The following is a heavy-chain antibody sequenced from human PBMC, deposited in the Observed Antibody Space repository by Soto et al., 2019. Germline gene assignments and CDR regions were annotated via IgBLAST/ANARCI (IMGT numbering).Heavy chain of an antibody. D-gene: IGHD3-10*01. Sequence: QVQLVESGGGVVQSGRSLRLSCAASGFTFSSYGMHWVRQAPGKGLEWVAVIWYDGSNKYYADSVKGRFTISRDNSKNTLYLQMNSLRAEDTAVYYCARVGYYGSGSYIDYWGQGTLVTVSS. CDR3: ARVGYYGSGSYIDY. J-gene: IGHJ4*02. CDR2: IWYDGSNK. V-gene: IGHV3-33*01. CDR1: GFTFSSYG.